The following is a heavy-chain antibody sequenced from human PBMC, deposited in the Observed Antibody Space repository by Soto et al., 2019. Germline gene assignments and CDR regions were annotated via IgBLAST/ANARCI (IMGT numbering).Heavy chain of an antibody. CDR1: GFTFSGSA. Sequence: EVQLVESGGGLVQPGGSLKLSCAASGFTFSGSAMHWVRQASGKGLEWVGRIRSKANCYATAYAASVKGRFTISRDDSKNTAYLQMNSLKTEDTAVYYCTRYGEGYCSGGICYSGPYYYYNYMDVWGKGTTVTVSS. CDR2: IRSKANCYAT. CDR3: TRYGEGYCSGGICYSGPYYYYNYMDV. V-gene: IGHV3-73*01. D-gene: IGHD2-15*01. J-gene: IGHJ6*03.